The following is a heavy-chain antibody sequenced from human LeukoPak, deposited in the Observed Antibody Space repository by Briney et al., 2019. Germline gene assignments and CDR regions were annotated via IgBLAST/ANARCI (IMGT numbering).Heavy chain of an antibody. CDR3: ARLFSDILTGYVDY. CDR1: GYTFANHY. Sequence: GASVKVSCKASGYTFANHYLYWVRQAPGQGLGWMGGIIPIFGTANYAQKFQGRVTITADESTSTAYMELSSLRSEDTAVYYCARLFSDILTGYVDYWGQGTLVTVSS. CDR2: IIPIFGTA. D-gene: IGHD3-9*01. J-gene: IGHJ4*02. V-gene: IGHV1-69*13.